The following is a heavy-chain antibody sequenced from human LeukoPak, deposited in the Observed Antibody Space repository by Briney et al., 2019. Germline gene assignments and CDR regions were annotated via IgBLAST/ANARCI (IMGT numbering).Heavy chain of an antibody. V-gene: IGHV4-59*08. CDR2: IYYSGST. D-gene: IGHD6-13*01. CDR3: ARHYFIAAAGYYMDV. J-gene: IGHJ6*03. Sequence: PSENLSLTCTVSGGSIGSYYWSWIRQPPGKGLEWIGYIYYSGSTNYNPSLKSRVTISVDTSKNQFSLKLSSVTAADTAVYYCARHYFIAAAGYYMDVWGKGTTVTVSS. CDR1: GGSIGSYY.